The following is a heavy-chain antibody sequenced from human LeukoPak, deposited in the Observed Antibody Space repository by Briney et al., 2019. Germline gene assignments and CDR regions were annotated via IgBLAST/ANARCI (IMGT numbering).Heavy chain of an antibody. CDR2: IYYSGST. J-gene: IGHJ4*02. Sequence: SETLSLTCTGSGGSISSSSYYWGWIRQPPGKGLEWIGSIYYSGSTYYNPSLKSRVTISVDTSKNQFSLKLSSVTAADTAVYYCARRYQLSTFFDYWGQGTLVTVSS. CDR3: ARRYQLSTFFDY. V-gene: IGHV4-39*01. D-gene: IGHD2-2*01. CDR1: GGSISSSSYY.